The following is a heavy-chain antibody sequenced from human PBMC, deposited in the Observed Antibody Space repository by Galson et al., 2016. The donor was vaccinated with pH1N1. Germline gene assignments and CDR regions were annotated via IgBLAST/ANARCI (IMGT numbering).Heavy chain of an antibody. CDR1: GYSFATDW. J-gene: IGHJ6*03. D-gene: IGHD2/OR15-2a*01. V-gene: IGHV5-51*03. CDR2: IYPGDSDT. Sequence: QSGAEVKKAGDSLKISCQASGYSFATDWIGWVRQTPGKGLEWVGIIYPGDSDTKYSPSFQGQVTMSVDKSISTAYLQWTSLKASDTTMYYCARLSMDPPYYFYFYMDVWGKGTTVTVSS. CDR3: ARLSMDPPYYFYFYMDV.